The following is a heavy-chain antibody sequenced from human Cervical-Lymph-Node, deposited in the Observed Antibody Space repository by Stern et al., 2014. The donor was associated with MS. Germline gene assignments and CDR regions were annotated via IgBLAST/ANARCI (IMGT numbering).Heavy chain of an antibody. CDR2: IFPVFGTP. J-gene: IGHJ5*02. Sequence: QVQLVESGAEVTKPGSSVKVSCKASGGTFSKFPSSWVRQAPGQGLEWMGGIFPVFGTPTYAQEFRGRFTITADVSTSTVYMELSSLRSDDTAVYYCALSSETSDRGYSLGYDLWGQGTLVTVSS. CDR1: GGTFSKFP. D-gene: IGHD1-14*01. V-gene: IGHV1-69*01. CDR3: ALSSETSDRGYSLGYDL.